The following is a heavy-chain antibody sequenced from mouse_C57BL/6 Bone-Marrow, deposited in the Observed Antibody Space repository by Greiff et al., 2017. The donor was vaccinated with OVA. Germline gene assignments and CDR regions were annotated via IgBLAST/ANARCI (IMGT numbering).Heavy chain of an antibody. CDR2: IHPNSGST. CDR1: GYTFTSYW. CDR3: ARKTHGSSDWYFDV. D-gene: IGHD1-1*01. Sequence: VKLQQPGAELVKPGASVKLSCKASGYTFTSYWMHWVKQRPGQGLEWIGMIHPNSGSTNYNEKFKSKATLTVDKSSSTANMQLSSLTSEDSAVYYCARKTHGSSDWYFDVWGTGTTVTVSS. V-gene: IGHV1-64*01. J-gene: IGHJ1*03.